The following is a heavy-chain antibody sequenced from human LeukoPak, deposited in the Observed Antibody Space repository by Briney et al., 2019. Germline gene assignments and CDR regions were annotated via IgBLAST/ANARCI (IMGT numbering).Heavy chain of an antibody. CDR3: AKDLSPFDY. V-gene: IGHV3-23*01. CDR1: GFTFSSYA. Sequence: GGSLRLSCAASGFTFSSYAMSSVRQAPGKGLEWVSAITGSGGSTYYADSVKCRYTTSRDNSKHTMNLQMNSLRADDTAVYYCAKDLSPFDYWGQGTLVTVSS. J-gene: IGHJ4*02. CDR2: ITGSGGST. D-gene: IGHD2/OR15-2a*01.